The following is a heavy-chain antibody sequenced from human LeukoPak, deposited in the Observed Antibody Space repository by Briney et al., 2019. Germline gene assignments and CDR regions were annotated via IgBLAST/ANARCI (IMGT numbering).Heavy chain of an antibody. V-gene: IGHV4-34*01. Sequence: SETLSLTCAVYGGSFSGYYWSWIRQPPGKGLEWIGEINHSGSTNYNPSLKSRVTISVDTSKNRFSLKLSSVTAADTAVYYCARGIVGATSPLWYWGQGTLVTVSS. CDR2: INHSGST. CDR1: GGSFSGYY. D-gene: IGHD1-26*01. J-gene: IGHJ4*02. CDR3: ARGIVGATSPLWY.